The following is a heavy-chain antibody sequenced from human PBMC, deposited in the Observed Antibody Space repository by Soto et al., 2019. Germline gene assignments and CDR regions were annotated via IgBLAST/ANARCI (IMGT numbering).Heavy chain of an antibody. CDR3: AKDLRFGYSYGSYGMDV. Sequence: GGSLRLSCAASGFTFSSYAMSWVRQPPGKGLEWVSAISGSGGSTYYADSVKGRFTISRDNSKNTLYLQMNSLRAEDTAVYYCAKDLRFGYSYGSYGMDVWGQGTTVTVSS. CDR2: ISGSGGST. V-gene: IGHV3-23*01. J-gene: IGHJ6*02. CDR1: GFTFSSYA. D-gene: IGHD5-18*01.